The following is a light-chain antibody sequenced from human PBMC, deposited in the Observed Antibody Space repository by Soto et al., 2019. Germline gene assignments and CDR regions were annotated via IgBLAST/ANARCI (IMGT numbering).Light chain of an antibody. V-gene: IGLV2-14*01. Sequence: QSVLTQPASVSRSPGQSITISCTGTSSDVGNYNYVSWLQQHPGKAPKLMIYEVTNRPSGVSDRFSGSKSGNTASLTISGLQAEDEADYYCSSYTSSTTLVFGGGTKVTVL. J-gene: IGLJ3*02. CDR2: EVT. CDR3: SSYTSSTTLV. CDR1: SSDVGNYNY.